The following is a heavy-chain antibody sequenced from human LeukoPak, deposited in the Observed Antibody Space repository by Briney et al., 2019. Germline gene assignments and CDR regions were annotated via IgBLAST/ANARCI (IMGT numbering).Heavy chain of an antibody. CDR2: INHSGST. CDR1: GGSFSGYY. D-gene: IGHD3-16*02. Sequence: SETLSLTCAVYGGSFSGYYWSWIRQPPGKGLEWIGEINHSGSTNYNPSLKSRVTISVDTSKNQFSLKLSSVTAADTAVYYCARRSDYVWGSYRSGAYYMDVWGKGTTVTVSS. V-gene: IGHV4-34*01. CDR3: ARRSDYVWGSYRSGAYYMDV. J-gene: IGHJ6*03.